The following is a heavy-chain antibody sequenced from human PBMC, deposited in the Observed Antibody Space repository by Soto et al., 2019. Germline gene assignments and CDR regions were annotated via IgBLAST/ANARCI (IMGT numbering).Heavy chain of an antibody. V-gene: IGHV3-23*01. J-gene: IGHJ4*02. CDR1: GFTLSTCD. CDR3: ATQAGYTSVPFDS. D-gene: IGHD3-16*02. Sequence: PGGTLRLSCAASGFTLSTCDMAWVRQAPGTGLGWVAGISGGGYSTYYADSVKGRFTISRDNSNNTLFLQMNSLRAENTAISYCATQAGYTSVPFDSWGQVTLVTVSS. CDR2: ISGGGYST.